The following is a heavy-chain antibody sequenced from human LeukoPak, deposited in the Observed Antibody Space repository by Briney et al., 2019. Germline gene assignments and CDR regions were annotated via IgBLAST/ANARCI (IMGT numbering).Heavy chain of an antibody. CDR2: ISRDGSNE. CDR1: GFPFNTYS. D-gene: IGHD1-1*01. Sequence: QPGGSLRLSCAASGFPFNTYSMHWVRQAPGKGLEWVAVISRDGSNEYYADSVKGRFTISRDNSKNTLYLQMNSLRAEDTAEYYCAIQKEPFTAFDYWGQGTLVTVSS. J-gene: IGHJ4*02. CDR3: AIQKEPFTAFDY. V-gene: IGHV3-30*04.